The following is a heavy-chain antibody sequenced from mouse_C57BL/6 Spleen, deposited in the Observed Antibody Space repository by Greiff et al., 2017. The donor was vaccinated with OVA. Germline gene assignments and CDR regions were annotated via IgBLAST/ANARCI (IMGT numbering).Heavy chain of an antibody. D-gene: IGHD3-2*02. V-gene: IGHV1-50*01. CDR1: GYTFTSYW. J-gene: IGHJ4*01. Sequence: QVQLQQPGAELVKPGASVKLSCKASGYTFTSYWMQWVKQRPGQGLEWIGEIDPSDSYTNYNQKFKGKATLTVDTSSSTAYMQLSSLTSEDSAVYYCARKRLPYAMDYWGQGTSVTVSS. CDR2: IDPSDSYT. CDR3: ARKRLPYAMDY.